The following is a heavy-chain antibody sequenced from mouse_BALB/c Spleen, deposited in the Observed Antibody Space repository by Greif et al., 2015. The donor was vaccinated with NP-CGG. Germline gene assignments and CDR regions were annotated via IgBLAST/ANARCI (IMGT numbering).Heavy chain of an antibody. V-gene: IGHV1-14*01. D-gene: IGHD1-2*01. Sequence: VQLKESGPELVKPGASVKMSCKASGYTFTSYVMHWVKQKPGQGLEWIGYINPYNDGTKYNEKFKGKATLTSDKSSSTAYMELSSLTSEDSAVYYCARWGFTTAPWFAYWGQGTLVTVSA. J-gene: IGHJ3*01. CDR3: ARWGFTTAPWFAY. CDR1: GYTFTSYV. CDR2: INPYNDGT.